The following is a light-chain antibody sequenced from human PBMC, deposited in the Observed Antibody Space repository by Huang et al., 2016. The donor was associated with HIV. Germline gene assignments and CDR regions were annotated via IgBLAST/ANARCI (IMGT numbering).Light chain of an antibody. CDR1: QDISHF. CDR2: DAS. V-gene: IGKV1-33*01. CDR3: QQYDNLPLT. Sequence: DIQMTQSPSSLSASVGDRVTIGCQASQDISHFLNWYHQTPGRAPEILIYDASNLQTGVSSRFNGSGSGKNFTLTTTRLQPEDVATYYCQQYDNLPLTFGGGTKVEI. J-gene: IGKJ4*01.